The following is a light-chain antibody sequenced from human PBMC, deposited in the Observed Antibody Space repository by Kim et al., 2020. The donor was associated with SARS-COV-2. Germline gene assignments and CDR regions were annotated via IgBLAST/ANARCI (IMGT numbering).Light chain of an antibody. CDR1: NSNIGSNT. V-gene: IGLV1-44*01. J-gene: IGLJ2*01. CDR2: SNN. CDR3: AAWDDSLNGVV. Sequence: GKRVTIPCSGSNSNIGSNTVNWNQHLPGTAPKHLIYSNNQRPSGVPDRFSGSKSGTSASLAISGLQSEDEADYYCAAWDDSLNGVVFGGGTRLTVL.